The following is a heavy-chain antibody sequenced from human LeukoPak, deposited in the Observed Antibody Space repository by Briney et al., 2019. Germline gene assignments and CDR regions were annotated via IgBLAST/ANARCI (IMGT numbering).Heavy chain of an antibody. J-gene: IGHJ4*02. D-gene: IGHD3-10*01. V-gene: IGHV4-39*07. Sequence: SETLSLTCTVSGGSISSSSYYWGWIRQPPGKGLEWIGSIYYSGSTYYNPSLKSRVTISVDTSKNQFSLKLSSVTAADTAVYYCARDAYGSGSYADYWGQGTLVTVSS. CDR1: GGSISSSSYY. CDR3: ARDAYGSGSYADY. CDR2: IYYSGST.